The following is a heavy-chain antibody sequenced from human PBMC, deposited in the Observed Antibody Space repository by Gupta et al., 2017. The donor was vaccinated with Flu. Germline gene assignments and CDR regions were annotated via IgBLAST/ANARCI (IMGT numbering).Heavy chain of an antibody. J-gene: IGHJ6*03. Sequence: MHWVRQASGKGLEWVAVICFDGKNEYYADSVKGRFTVSRDNSKHTLYLQMNSLRVEDTAVYYCAKGIAGRLDDYYYYYMDVWGKGTKVTVS. CDR3: AKGIAGRLDDYYYYYMDV. V-gene: IGHV3-33*06. D-gene: IGHD6-6*01. CDR2: ICFDGKNE.